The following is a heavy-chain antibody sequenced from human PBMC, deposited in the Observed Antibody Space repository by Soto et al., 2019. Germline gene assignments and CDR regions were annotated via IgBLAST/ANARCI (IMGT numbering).Heavy chain of an antibody. D-gene: IGHD3-22*01. CDR3: AADGAYYYDSSGYPGDYGMDV. CDR1: GFTFTSSA. J-gene: IGHJ6*02. V-gene: IGHV1-58*01. Sequence: ASVKVSCKASGFTFTSSAVQWVRQARGQRLEWIGWIVVGSGNTNYAQKFQERVTIIRDMSTSTAYMELSSLRSEDTAVYYCAADGAYYYDSSGYPGDYGMDVWGQGTTVTVSS. CDR2: IVVGSGNT.